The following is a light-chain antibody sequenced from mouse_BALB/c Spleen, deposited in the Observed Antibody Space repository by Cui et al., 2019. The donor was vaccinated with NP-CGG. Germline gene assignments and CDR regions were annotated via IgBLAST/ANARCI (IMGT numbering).Light chain of an antibody. CDR1: TGAVTTSNY. V-gene: IGLV1*01. CDR2: GSN. Sequence: QAVVTQESARTTSPGETVTLTCRSNTGAVTTSNYANWVQEKPDHFFTGLIGGSNNRAPGVPARFSGSLIGDKAALTITGAQTEDEAIYFCALWYSNHWVFGGGTKLTVL. CDR3: ALWYSNHWV. J-gene: IGLJ1*01.